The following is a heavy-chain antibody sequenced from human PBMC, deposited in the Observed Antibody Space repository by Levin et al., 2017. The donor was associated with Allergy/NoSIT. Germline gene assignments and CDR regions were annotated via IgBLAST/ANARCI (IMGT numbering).Heavy chain of an antibody. J-gene: IGHJ5*02. V-gene: IGHV4-31*03. D-gene: IGHD2-15*01. Sequence: SQTLSLTCTVSGASITSGPYYWSWIRQHPEKGLEWVGYIFYSGNAYYNPSLKSRVIMSVDTSKNQFSLKLNSVTAADTAVYYCARARDCSGGTCYHYNWFDPWGQGTLVTVSS. CDR2: IFYSGNA. CDR3: ARARDCSGGTCYHYNWFDP. CDR1: GASITSGPYY.